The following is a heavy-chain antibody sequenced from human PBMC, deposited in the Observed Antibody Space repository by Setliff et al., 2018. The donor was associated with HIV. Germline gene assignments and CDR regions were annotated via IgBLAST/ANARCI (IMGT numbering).Heavy chain of an antibody. CDR1: GDSISSGSYF. CDR2: IYYPGFA. V-gene: IGHV4-39*02. Sequence: SETLSLTCSVSGDSISSGSYFWGWIRQTPGKGLEWIGNIYYPGFAYYNPSLKSRVTISLDTPKTHFFLNLTSVTDADTAVYFCTREGRGDPAVATTRIDYWGQGKLVTVSS. D-gene: IGHD1-1*01. J-gene: IGHJ4*02. CDR3: TREGRGDPAVATTRIDY.